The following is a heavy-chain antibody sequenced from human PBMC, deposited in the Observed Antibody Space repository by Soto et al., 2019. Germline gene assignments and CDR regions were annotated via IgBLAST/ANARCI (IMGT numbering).Heavy chain of an antibody. CDR1: GGSISSYY. CDR2: IYYSGST. CDR3: ARGYSSSWPNWFDP. D-gene: IGHD6-13*01. Sequence: SETLSLTCTVSGGSISSYYWSWIRQPPGKGLEWIGYIYYSGSTNYNPSLKSRVTISVDTSKNQFSLKLSSVTAADTAVYYCARGYSSSWPNWFDPWGQGTLVTVSS. V-gene: IGHV4-59*01. J-gene: IGHJ5*02.